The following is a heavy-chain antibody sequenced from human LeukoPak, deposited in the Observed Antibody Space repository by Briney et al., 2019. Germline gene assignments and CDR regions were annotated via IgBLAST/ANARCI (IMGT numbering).Heavy chain of an antibody. Sequence: ASVKVSCKASGYTFTGYYIHWVRQAPGQGLEWMGWINPNSGGTNYAQKFQGRVTMTRDTSIITAYMELSRLRSDDTAVYYCARETHYYDSSGYFGYWGQEPWSPSPQ. CDR1: GYTFTGYY. V-gene: IGHV1-2*02. D-gene: IGHD3-22*01. CDR3: ARETHYYDSSGYFGY. J-gene: IGHJ4*01. CDR2: INPNSGGT.